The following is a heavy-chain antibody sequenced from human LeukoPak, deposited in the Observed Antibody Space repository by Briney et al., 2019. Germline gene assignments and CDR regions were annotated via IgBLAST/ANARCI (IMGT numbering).Heavy chain of an antibody. CDR1: GYSISSGYN. J-gene: IGHJ4*02. D-gene: IGHD6-13*01. CDR3: ARYLSHQLGYFDY. Sequence: SETLSLTCTVSGYSISSGYNWGWIRQPPGKGLEWIGTFFHSGNTWYNPSLESRVTMSVDTSKNQFSLKLRSVTAADTAVYYCARYLSHQLGYFDYWGQGTLVTVSS. V-gene: IGHV4-38-2*02. CDR2: FFHSGNT.